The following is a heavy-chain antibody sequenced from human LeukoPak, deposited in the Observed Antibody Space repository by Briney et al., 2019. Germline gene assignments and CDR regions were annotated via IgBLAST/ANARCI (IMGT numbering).Heavy chain of an antibody. D-gene: IGHD6-19*01. J-gene: IGHJ4*02. CDR1: DYSISIGYY. CDR3: ARDFRFIAVAGSFDY. Sequence: PSETLSLTCTVSDYSISIGYYWGWIRQPPGQGLEWIGSIYHSGITYYNPYNPSLKSRVTISVDTSKNQFSLRLSSVTAADTAVYYCARDFRFIAVAGSFDYWGQGTLVTVPS. CDR2: IYHSGIT. V-gene: IGHV4-38-2*02.